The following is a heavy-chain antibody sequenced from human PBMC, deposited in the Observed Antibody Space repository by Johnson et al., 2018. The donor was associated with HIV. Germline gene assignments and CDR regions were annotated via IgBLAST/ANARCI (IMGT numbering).Heavy chain of an antibody. D-gene: IGHD3/OR15-3a*01. V-gene: IGHV3-30*04. CDR2: ISYDGRNK. CDR1: GFTFSTYA. J-gene: IGHJ3*02. CDR3: ARDGLAANAFDT. Sequence: QVQLVESGGGVVQPERSLRLSCAASGFTFSTYAMHWVRQAPGKGLEWVACISYDGRNKHYAGSVKGRFTISRDNSKNTLYLQMNSLRTEDTAVYYCARDGLAANAFDTWGQGTMVTVSS.